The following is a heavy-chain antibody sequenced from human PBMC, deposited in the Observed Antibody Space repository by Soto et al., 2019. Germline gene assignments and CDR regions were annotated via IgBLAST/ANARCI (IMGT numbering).Heavy chain of an antibody. CDR2: IYHSGST. CDR1: GGSISSSYW. V-gene: IGHV4-4*02. D-gene: IGHD3-22*01. Sequence: QVQLQESGPGLVKPSGTLSLTCAVSGGSISSSYWWSWVRQPPGKGLEWIGEIYHSGSTNYNPSLKRRVTISVDKSKHQFSLKLSSVTAADTAVYYCARRRITMIVVVFDAFDIWGQGTMVTVSS. J-gene: IGHJ3*02. CDR3: ARRRITMIVVVFDAFDI.